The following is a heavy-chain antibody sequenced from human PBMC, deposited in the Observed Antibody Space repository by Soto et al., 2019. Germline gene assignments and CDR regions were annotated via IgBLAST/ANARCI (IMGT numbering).Heavy chain of an antibody. J-gene: IGHJ4*02. CDR1: GFSFTTSY. CDR2: IYPTNSET. V-gene: IGHV5-51*01. CDR3: VRKIPLHDVGFDH. Sequence: GESLKISCQASGFSFTTSYIGWVRQLPGGRLEWVALIYPTNSETNYNPSMQGRVIVSADKSTNTAYLQWTSLRASDTAVYFCVRKIPLHDVGFDHWGQGTLVTVSS. D-gene: IGHD1-26*01.